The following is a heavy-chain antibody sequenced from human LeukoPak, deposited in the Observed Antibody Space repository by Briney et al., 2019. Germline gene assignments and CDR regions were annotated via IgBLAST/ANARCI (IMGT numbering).Heavy chain of an antibody. D-gene: IGHD2-2*01. CDR3: ARGLWGSCSSTSCYYFDP. J-gene: IGHJ5*02. CDR1: GYRFTSYW. V-gene: IGHV5-51*01. Sequence: RAGESLKISCKGSGYRFTSYWIGWVRPMPGKGLEWMGIIYPGDSDTRYSPSFQGQVTISADKSISTAYLQWSGLKAADTAMYYCARGLWGSCSSTSCYYFDPWGQGTLVTVSS. CDR2: IYPGDSDT.